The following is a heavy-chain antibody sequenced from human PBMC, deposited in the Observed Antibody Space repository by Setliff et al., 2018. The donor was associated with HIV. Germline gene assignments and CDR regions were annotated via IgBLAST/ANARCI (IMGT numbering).Heavy chain of an antibody. CDR2: IYTSGSV. Sequence: SETLSLTCTVSGGSISSYYWSWIRQPPGKGLEWIGYIYTSGSVNYNPSLNSRLTISVDTSKNQFSLKVNSVTAADTAVYYCARSPRIGVAGEFEYWGQGTLVTVSS. D-gene: IGHD6-19*01. J-gene: IGHJ4*02. CDR1: GGSISSYY. CDR3: ARSPRIGVAGEFEY. V-gene: IGHV4-4*09.